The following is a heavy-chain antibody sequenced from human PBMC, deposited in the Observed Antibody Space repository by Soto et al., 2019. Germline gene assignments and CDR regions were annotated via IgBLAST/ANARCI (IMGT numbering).Heavy chain of an antibody. Sequence: QVQLVESGGGVVQPGRSLRLSCAASEFTFSGYAMHWVRQAPGKGLEWVALISYDGSTKYYADSVKGRFTISRDNSKNPQYLQMNSLRPEDTAVYYCARGWIRGGQDYWGQGTLVTVSS. V-gene: IGHV3-30-3*01. CDR1: EFTFSGYA. CDR2: ISYDGSTK. CDR3: ARGWIRGGQDY. D-gene: IGHD3-10*01. J-gene: IGHJ4*02.